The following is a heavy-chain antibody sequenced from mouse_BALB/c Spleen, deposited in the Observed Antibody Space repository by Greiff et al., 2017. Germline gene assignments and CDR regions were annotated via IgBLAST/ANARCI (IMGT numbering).Heavy chain of an antibody. J-gene: IGHJ4*01. CDR3: ARHGLLPYYYAMDY. CDR1: GFAFSSYD. CDR2: ISSGGGST. Sequence: DVKLVESGGGLVKPGGSLKLSCAASGFAFSSYDMSWVRQTPEKRLEWVAYISSGGGSTYYPDTVKGRFTISRDNAKNTLYLQMSSLKSEDTAMYYCARHGLLPYYYAMDYWGQGTSVTVSS. D-gene: IGHD2-3*01. V-gene: IGHV5-12-1*01.